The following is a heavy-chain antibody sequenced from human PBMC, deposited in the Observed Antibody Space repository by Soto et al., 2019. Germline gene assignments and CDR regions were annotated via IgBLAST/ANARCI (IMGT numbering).Heavy chain of an antibody. CDR2: ISAYNGNT. J-gene: IGHJ6*04. V-gene: IGHV1-18*01. D-gene: IGHD3-3*01. Sequence: GASVKVSCKASGYTFTSYGISWVRQAPGQGLEWMGWISAYNGNTNYAQKLQGRVTMTTDTSTSTAYMELRSLRSDETAVYYCARVFVTAFYCYYGMDVLGKXTTVTVSS. CDR1: GYTFTSYG. CDR3: ARVFVTAFYCYYGMDV.